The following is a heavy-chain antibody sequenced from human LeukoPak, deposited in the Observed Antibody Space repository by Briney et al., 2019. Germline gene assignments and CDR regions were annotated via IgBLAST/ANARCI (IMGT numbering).Heavy chain of an antibody. CDR1: GGSLSGFY. V-gene: IGHV4-34*01. Sequence: SETLSLTCAVYGGSLSGFYWSWIRQAPGKGLEWIGEINHSGSTNYNPSLKSRVTMSVDTSKSQFSLNLISVTAADTAVYYCARDKIAAAFGYWGQGTLVTVSS. CDR2: INHSGST. J-gene: IGHJ4*02. D-gene: IGHD6-25*01. CDR3: ARDKIAAAFGY.